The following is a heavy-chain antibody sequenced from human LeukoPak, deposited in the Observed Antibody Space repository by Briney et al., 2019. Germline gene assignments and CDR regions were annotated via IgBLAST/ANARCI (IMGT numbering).Heavy chain of an antibody. D-gene: IGHD1-26*01. CDR3: ARHAIYSGGYSFWFDP. V-gene: IGHV4-59*08. CDR1: SGSIDSHY. Sequence: SSETLSLTCTVSSGSIDSHYWSWIRQPPGKGLEWIGYISYSGSTNYNPSLKSRASISLDTSKNLCSLRLSSVTAADTAVYYCARHAIYSGGYSFWFDPWGLGTLVTVSS. CDR2: ISYSGST. J-gene: IGHJ5*02.